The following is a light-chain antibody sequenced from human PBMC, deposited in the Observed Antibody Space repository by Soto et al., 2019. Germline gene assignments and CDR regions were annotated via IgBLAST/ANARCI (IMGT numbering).Light chain of an antibody. J-gene: IGKJ2*01. CDR1: QTVSGNY. Sequence: EIVLPQSPGILSLSPGERATLSCRASQTVSGNYLAWYQQKPGQSPRLLIYGSSDRATGIPDRFSGSGSGTDFTLTINRVEPEDFAVYYCEQYGSSPPYTFGQGTTLE. CDR2: GSS. CDR3: EQYGSSPPYT. V-gene: IGKV3-20*01.